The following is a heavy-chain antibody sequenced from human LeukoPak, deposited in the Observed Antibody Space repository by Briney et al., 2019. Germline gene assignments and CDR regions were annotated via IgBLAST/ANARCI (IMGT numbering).Heavy chain of an antibody. Sequence: GGSLRLSCAASGFTVSGNYMSWARQAPGKGLEWLSVIHRGGNTYYADSVKGRFSISRDSSKNTVFLQMDSLRAEDTAVYYCARDPGYGLGVDYGDYWGQGTLVTVSS. J-gene: IGHJ4*02. D-gene: IGHD3-10*01. CDR1: GFTVSGNY. V-gene: IGHV3-66*01. CDR3: ARDPGYGLGVDYGDY. CDR2: IHRGGNT.